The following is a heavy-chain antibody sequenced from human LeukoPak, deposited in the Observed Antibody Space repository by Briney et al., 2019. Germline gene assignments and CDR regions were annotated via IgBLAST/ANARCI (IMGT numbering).Heavy chain of an antibody. Sequence: PSPTLSLTSNYPGDSLSANYRNSIRQPPAMGLYWLGYIYNSGSTSYNPSTKSRVTISVDTYKNQFSLKLSSVTAADTAVYYCARATPGWNPPDYWGQGTMVSVS. J-gene: IGHJ4*02. V-gene: IGHV4-59*08. CDR1: GDSLSANY. CDR3: ARATPGWNPPDY. CDR2: IYNSGST. D-gene: IGHD1-1*01.